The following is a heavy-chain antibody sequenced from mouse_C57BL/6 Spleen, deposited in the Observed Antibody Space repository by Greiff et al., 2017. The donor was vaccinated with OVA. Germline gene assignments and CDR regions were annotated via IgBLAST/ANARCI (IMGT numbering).Heavy chain of an antibody. Sequence: QVQLQQPGAELVRPGTSVKLSCKASGYTFTSYWMHWVKQRPGQGLEWIGVIDPSDSYTNYNQKFKGKATLTVDTSSSTAYMQRSSLTSEDSAVYYCAGSYGNYGAWFAYWGQGTLVTVSA. CDR1: GYTFTSYW. D-gene: IGHD2-1*01. CDR2: IDPSDSYT. J-gene: IGHJ3*01. CDR3: AGSYGNYGAWFAY. V-gene: IGHV1-59*01.